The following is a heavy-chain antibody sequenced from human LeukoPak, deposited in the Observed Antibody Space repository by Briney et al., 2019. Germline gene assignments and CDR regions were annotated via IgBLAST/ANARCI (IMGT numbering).Heavy chain of an antibody. CDR3: ASHRRSIAAAAYFDH. V-gene: IGHV3-53*01. J-gene: IGHJ4*02. CDR1: GFTVSASY. Sequence: GGSLRLSCVASGFTVSASYMSWVRLPAGKGLEWVSSIYSGGTPYYADSFNGRFTISRDTSKNTLYLQMNSLRVDDTAIYYCASHRRSIAAAAYFDHWGQGTRVTVSS. CDR2: IYSGGTP. D-gene: IGHD6-25*01.